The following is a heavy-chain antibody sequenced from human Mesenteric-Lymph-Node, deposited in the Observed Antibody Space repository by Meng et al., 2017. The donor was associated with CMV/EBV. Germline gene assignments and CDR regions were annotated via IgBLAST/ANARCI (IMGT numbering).Heavy chain of an antibody. CDR1: GYSFTSYW. CDR2: IYPGDSDT. CDR3: ARHGCSSTSCYLDDAFDI. Sequence: KVSCKGSGYSFTSYWIGWVRQMPGKGLEWMGIIYPGDSDTRYSPSFQGQVTISADKSISTAYLQWSSLKASDTAMYYCARHGCSSTSCYLDDAFDIWGQGTMVTVSS. V-gene: IGHV5-51*01. J-gene: IGHJ3*02. D-gene: IGHD2-2*01.